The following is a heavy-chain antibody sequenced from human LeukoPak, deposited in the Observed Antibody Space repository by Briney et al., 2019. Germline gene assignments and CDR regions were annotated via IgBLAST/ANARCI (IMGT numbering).Heavy chain of an antibody. CDR2: ISTGSTTL. V-gene: IGHV3-48*01. CDR1: EFTFSSYN. J-gene: IGHJ6*03. Sequence: PGGSLRLSCAASEFTFSSYNLHWVRQAPGKGLEWISFISTGSTTLYYADSVKGRFTVSRDNARNSLYLQMNSLRAEDTAVYYCARASTGPDSYYYYYYMDVWGKGTTVTVSS. D-gene: IGHD1-1*01. CDR3: ARASTGPDSYYYYYYMDV.